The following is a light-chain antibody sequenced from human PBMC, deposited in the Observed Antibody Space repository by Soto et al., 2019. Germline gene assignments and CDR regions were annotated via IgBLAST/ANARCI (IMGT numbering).Light chain of an antibody. CDR3: QQRSNWPFT. V-gene: IGKV3-11*01. CDR1: QSVSSY. J-gene: IGKJ4*01. CDR2: DAS. Sequence: DIVLTQSPATLSLSPGERAALSCRASQSVSSYLAWYQQKPGQAPKLLIYDASKRATGIPARFSGSGSGTDFTLTISSLEPEDFAVYFCQQRSNWPFTFGGGTKVEI.